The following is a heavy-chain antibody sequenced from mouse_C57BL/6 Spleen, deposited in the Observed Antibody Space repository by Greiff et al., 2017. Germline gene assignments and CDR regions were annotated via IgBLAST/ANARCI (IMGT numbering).Heavy chain of an antibody. CDR3: ARRTGTGNYYAMDY. J-gene: IGHJ4*01. CDR2: IDPSDSYT. Sequence: QVQLQQPGAELVRPGTSVKLSCKASGYTFTSYWMHWVKQRPGQGLEWIGVIDPSDSYTNYNQKFKGKATLTVDTSSSTAYMQLSSLTSEDSAVYYCARRTGTGNYYAMDYWGQGTSVTVSS. V-gene: IGHV1-59*01. D-gene: IGHD4-1*01. CDR1: GYTFTSYW.